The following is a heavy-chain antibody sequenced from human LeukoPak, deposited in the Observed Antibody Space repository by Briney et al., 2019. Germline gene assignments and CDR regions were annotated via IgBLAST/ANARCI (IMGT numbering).Heavy chain of an antibody. J-gene: IGHJ5*02. CDR3: ARLTDIVATIDGAMNWFDL. Sequence: GESLKISCQASGYRFSNYYIAWVRPKLGKGLEWMGLTSPRDSNNKYSPTFEGQVTMSADKSINTFYLQWSSLKTSDTATYYCARLTDIVATIDGAMNWFDLWGQGTLVAVSS. CDR2: TSPRDSNN. V-gene: IGHV5-51*01. CDR1: GYRFSNYY. D-gene: IGHD5-12*01.